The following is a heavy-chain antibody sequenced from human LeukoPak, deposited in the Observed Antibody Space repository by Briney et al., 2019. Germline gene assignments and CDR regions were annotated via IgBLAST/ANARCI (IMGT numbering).Heavy chain of an antibody. CDR2: IYHSGST. CDR3: ARVRLRSIAVAGTGFDY. Sequence: SGTLSLTCAVSGGSISSSNWWSWVRQPPGKGLGWIGEIYHSGSTNYNPSLKSRVTISVDKSKNQFSLKLSSVTAADTAVYYCARVRLRSIAVAGTGFDYWGQGTLVTVSS. V-gene: IGHV4-4*02. D-gene: IGHD6-19*01. CDR1: GGSISSSNW. J-gene: IGHJ4*02.